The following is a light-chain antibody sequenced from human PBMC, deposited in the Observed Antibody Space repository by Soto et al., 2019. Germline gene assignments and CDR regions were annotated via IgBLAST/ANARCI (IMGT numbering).Light chain of an antibody. CDR3: QQYSVSPWT. CDR2: GTS. CDR1: QSVSSSY. J-gene: IGKJ1*01. Sequence: EIVLTQSPGTLSLSPGEGATLSCRASQSVSSSYIAWYQQKPGQAPGLLIYGTSTRATGIPDRFRGSGSGTDFTLTVSRLEPEDFAVYFCQQYSVSPWTFGQGTRVEI. V-gene: IGKV3-20*01.